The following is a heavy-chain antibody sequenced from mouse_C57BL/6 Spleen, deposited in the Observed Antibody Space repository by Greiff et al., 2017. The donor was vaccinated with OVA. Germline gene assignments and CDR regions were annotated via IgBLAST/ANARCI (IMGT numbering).Heavy chain of an antibody. CDR1: GYTFTSYW. CDR3: ARTTTERGFAY. D-gene: IGHD1-1*01. CDR2: IDPSDSYT. J-gene: IGHJ3*01. V-gene: IGHV1-50*01. Sequence: QVQLQQPGAELVKPGASVKLSCKASGYTFTSYWMQWVKQRPGQGLEWIGEIDPSDSYTNYNQKFKGKATLTVDTSSSTAYMQLSSLTSEDSAVYYGARTTTERGFAYWGQGTLVTVSA.